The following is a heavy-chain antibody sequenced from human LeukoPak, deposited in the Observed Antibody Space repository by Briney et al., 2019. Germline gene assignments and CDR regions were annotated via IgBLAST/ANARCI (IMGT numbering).Heavy chain of an antibody. V-gene: IGHV4-39*01. D-gene: IGHD4-17*01. CDR3: ARHPDHYGDYGELYFDY. J-gene: IGHJ4*02. CDR1: GGSISSGDYY. CDR2: IYYSGST. Sequence: SETLSLTCTVSGGSISSGDYYWGWIRQPPGKGLEWIGSIYYSGSTYYNPSLKSRITISVDTSKNQFSLKLSSVTAADTAVYYCARHPDHYGDYGELYFDYWGQGTLVTVSS.